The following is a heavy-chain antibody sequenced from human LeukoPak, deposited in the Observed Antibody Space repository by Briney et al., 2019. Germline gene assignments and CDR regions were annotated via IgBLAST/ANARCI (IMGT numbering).Heavy chain of an antibody. CDR2: ISPYNGGT. CDR3: ARGKVGVDWCFDI. D-gene: IGHD1-26*01. CDR1: GYTFTGYY. J-gene: IGHJ2*01. Sequence: GASVKVSCKASGYTFTGYYVHWVRQAPGQGLEWIGSISPYNGGTKFAQNFSGRVSMTSDASISTTSMELRSLTSDDTAVYYCARGKVGVDWCFDIWGRGTLVSVSS. V-gene: IGHV1-2*02.